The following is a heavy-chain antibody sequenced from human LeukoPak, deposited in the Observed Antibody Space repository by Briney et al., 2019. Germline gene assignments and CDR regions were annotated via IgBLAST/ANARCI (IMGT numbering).Heavy chain of an antibody. Sequence: PGGSLRLSCAASGFTVSNNYMSWVRQAPGKGLEWVSLIYSGGTTYYADSVKGRFTISRDNAKNSLYLQMNSLRAEDTAVYYCARGSFLITFGGLIVWGQGTLVTVSS. D-gene: IGHD3-16*02. CDR1: GFTVSNNY. V-gene: IGHV3-53*01. J-gene: IGHJ4*02. CDR3: ARGSFLITFGGLIV. CDR2: IYSGGTT.